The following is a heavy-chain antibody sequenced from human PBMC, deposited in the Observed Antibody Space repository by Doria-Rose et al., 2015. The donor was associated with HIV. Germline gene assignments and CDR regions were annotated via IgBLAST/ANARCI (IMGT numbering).Heavy chain of an antibody. CDR1: GVSLSSPGMG. J-gene: IGHJ4*02. Sequence: SGPVLVKPTETLTLTCTVSGVSLSSPGMGVSWIRQPPGKALEWLANIFSDDERSYKKSLKSRLTIFRGTSKSQVVLTMTDMDPVDTATYYCARIKSSRWYHKYYFDFWGQGTLVIVSA. CDR3: ARIKSSRWYHKYYFDF. V-gene: IGHV2-26*01. CDR2: IFSDDER. D-gene: IGHD6-13*01.